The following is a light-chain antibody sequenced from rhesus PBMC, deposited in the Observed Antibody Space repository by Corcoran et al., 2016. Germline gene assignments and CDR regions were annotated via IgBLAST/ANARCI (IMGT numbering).Light chain of an antibody. J-gene: IGKJ2*01. V-gene: IGKV3-53*02. CDR3: QKYSSSPYS. CDR1: QSVSSY. Sequence: QVILTQSPATLSLSPGERATLSCRASQSVSSYLAWYQQKPGQAPRLLIYGTSNRATGIPDRFSGSGSGTEFTLTISSLEPEDFAVYYCQKYSSSPYSFGQGTKVEIK. CDR2: GTS.